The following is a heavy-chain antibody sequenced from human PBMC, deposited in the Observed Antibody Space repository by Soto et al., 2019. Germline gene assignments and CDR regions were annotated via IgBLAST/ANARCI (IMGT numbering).Heavy chain of an antibody. CDR3: AREAV. Sequence: EVQLVESGGGLVQPGGSLRLSCAASGFTFSGYWMSWVRQAPGKGLEWVANIKQDGSEQFYVDSVKGRFTISRDNAKNSLYPPMNSLRAEDTAVYYCAREAVWGQGTTVTVSS. J-gene: IGHJ6*02. V-gene: IGHV3-7*05. CDR1: GFTFSGYW. CDR2: IKQDGSEQ.